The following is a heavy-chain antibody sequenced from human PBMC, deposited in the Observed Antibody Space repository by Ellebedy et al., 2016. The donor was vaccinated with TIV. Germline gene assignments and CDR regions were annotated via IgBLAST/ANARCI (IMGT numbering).Heavy chain of an antibody. CDR1: GFTFSSYG. J-gene: IGHJ5*02. V-gene: IGHV3-33*01. D-gene: IGHD1-1*01. CDR2: IWYDGSNK. CDR3: ARWMGGGWNDPRGWFDP. Sequence: GESLKISCAASGFTFSSYGMHWVRQAPGKGLEWVAVIWYDGSNKYYADSVKGRFTISRDNSKNTLYLQMNSLRAEETAVYYCARWMGGGWNDPRGWFDPWGQGTLVTVSS.